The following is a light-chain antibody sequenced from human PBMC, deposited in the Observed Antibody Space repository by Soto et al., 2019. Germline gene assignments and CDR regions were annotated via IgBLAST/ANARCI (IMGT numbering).Light chain of an antibody. V-gene: IGLV1-40*01. CDR1: NSNIGAGYD. CDR3: QSYDSSLSVV. Sequence: QSVLTQPPSVSGAPGQRVTNSCTGSNSNIGAGYDVHWYQQLPGTAPKLLIYVNNNRPSGVPDRFSGSKSGTSASLAITGLQAEDEADYYCQSYDSSLSVVFGGGTKLTVL. CDR2: VNN. J-gene: IGLJ3*02.